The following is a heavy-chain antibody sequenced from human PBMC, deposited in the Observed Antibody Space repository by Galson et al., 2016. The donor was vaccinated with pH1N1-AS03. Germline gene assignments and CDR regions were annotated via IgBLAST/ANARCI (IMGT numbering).Heavy chain of an antibody. Sequence: SLRLSCAVSGFAFSSYWMNWVRQAPGKGLECVASISHDGSDKYYVDSVRGRFTISRDNAKNSLLLHMDSFRAEDTAVYYCASNIKGWGQGTQVAVSS. CDR2: ISHDGSDK. CDR3: ASNIKG. CDR1: GFAFSSYW. J-gene: IGHJ4*02. D-gene: IGHD2/OR15-2a*01. V-gene: IGHV3-7*01.